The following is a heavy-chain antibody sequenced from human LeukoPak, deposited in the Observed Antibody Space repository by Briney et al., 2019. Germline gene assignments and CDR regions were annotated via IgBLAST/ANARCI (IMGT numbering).Heavy chain of an antibody. Sequence: GGSLRLSCAASGFTFSDYYMSWIRQAPGKGLEWVSYISSSGSTIYYADSVKGRFTISRDNARNSLYLQMNSLRAEDTAVYYCAREGYSSCWYPGWFDPWGQGTLVTVAS. CDR3: AREGYSSCWYPGWFDP. D-gene: IGHD6-19*01. V-gene: IGHV3-11*01. CDR2: ISSSGSTI. CDR1: GFTFSDYY. J-gene: IGHJ5*02.